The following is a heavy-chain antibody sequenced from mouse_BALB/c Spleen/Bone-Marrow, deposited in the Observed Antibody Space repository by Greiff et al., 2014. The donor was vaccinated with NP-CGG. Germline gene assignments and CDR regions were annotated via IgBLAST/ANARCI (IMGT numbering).Heavy chain of an antibody. V-gene: IGHV1S132*01. CDR3: AREGSRLRGYFDV. Sequence: VQRVESGAELVKPGASVKLSCKTSGYTFTSYWIQWVKQRPGQGLGWIGEIFPGTGTTYYNEKFKGKAALTIDTFSSTAYMQLSSLTSEDSAVYFCAREGSRLRGYFDVWGAGTTVTVSS. CDR1: GYTFTSYW. D-gene: IGHD1-1*01. CDR2: IFPGTGTT. J-gene: IGHJ1*01.